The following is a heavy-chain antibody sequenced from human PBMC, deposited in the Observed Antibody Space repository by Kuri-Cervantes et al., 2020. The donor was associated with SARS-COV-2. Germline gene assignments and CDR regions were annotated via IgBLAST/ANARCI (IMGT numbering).Heavy chain of an antibody. V-gene: IGHV4-59*01. CDR2: VYYYGTT. CDR1: GGSINSYY. D-gene: IGHD4-11*01. J-gene: IGHJ4*02. CDR3: ARASTSFDD. Sequence: SETLSLTCSVSGGSINSYYWSWIRQAPGKGLEWLGHVYYYGTTNYNPSLKRRATISLATSKSQFFLQLDSVTAADTAVYFCARASTSFDDWGQGTPVTVSS.